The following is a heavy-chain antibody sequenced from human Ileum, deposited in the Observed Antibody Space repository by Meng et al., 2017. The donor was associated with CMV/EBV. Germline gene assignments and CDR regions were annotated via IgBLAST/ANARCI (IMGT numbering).Heavy chain of an antibody. Sequence: QVQLQQLCAGLLKPSETLSLTCAVYGGSLRGHYCNWIRQSPGNGLQWIAEINHVGRTNSNPSLASRVTISQDTSKNQCSLKLNSVTVADSAVYYCARGLFRYPAYFDLWGQGTLVTVSS. J-gene: IGHJ4*02. D-gene: IGHD3-16*02. V-gene: IGHV4-34*01. CDR3: ARGLFRYPAYFDL. CDR2: INHVGRT. CDR1: GGSLRGHY.